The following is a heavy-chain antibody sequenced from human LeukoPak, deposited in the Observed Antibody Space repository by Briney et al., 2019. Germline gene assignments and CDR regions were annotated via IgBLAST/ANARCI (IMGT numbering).Heavy chain of an antibody. D-gene: IGHD6-13*01. J-gene: IGHJ1*01. Sequence: GESLKISCKGSGYIFTNYWITWVRQMPGKGLEWLGIICPGDSQTRYSPSFQGQVTISADKSIRTAYLQWSSLKASDTAMYYCARREIGGDKSSWYISWGQGTLVTVSS. CDR3: ARREIGGDKSSWYIS. CDR2: ICPGDSQT. V-gene: IGHV5-51*03. CDR1: GYIFTNYW.